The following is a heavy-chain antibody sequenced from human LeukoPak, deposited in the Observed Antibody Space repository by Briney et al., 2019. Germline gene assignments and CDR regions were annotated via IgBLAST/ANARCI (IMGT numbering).Heavy chain of an antibody. J-gene: IGHJ4*02. Sequence: GGSLRLSCAASGFTFSSYSMNWVRQAPRKGLEWVSYISSSSSTIYYADSVKGRFTISRDNAKNSLYLQMNSLRAEDTAVYYCARDIMVRGVAIDYWGQGTLVTVSS. V-gene: IGHV3-48*01. CDR3: ARDIMVRGVAIDY. D-gene: IGHD3-10*01. CDR1: GFTFSSYS. CDR2: ISSSSSTI.